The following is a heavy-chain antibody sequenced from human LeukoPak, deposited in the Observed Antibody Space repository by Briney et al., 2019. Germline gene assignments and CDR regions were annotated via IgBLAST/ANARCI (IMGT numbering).Heavy chain of an antibody. Sequence: ASMKVSCKASGYTFTSYYMHWVRQAPGQGLEWMGIINPSGGSTSYAQKFQGRVTMTRDTSTSTVYMELSSLRSEDTAVYYCARISSSGWYRGSVGPKQSFDYWGQGTLVTVSS. CDR1: GYTFTSYY. CDR3: ARISSSGWYRGSVGPKQSFDY. D-gene: IGHD6-19*01. V-gene: IGHV1-46*01. CDR2: INPSGGST. J-gene: IGHJ4*02.